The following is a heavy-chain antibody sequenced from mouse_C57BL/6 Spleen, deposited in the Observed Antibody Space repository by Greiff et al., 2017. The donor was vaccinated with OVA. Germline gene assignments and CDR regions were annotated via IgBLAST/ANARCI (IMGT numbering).Heavy chain of an antibody. V-gene: IGHV1-59*01. J-gene: IGHJ3*01. CDR3: ARYSNSPFAY. D-gene: IGHD2-5*01. CDR2: IDPSDSYT. Sequence: QVQLQPPGAELVRPGTSVKLSCKASGYTFTSYWMHWVKQRPGQGLEWIGVIDPSDSYTNYNQKFKGKATLTVDTSSSTAYMQLSSLTSEDSAVYYCARYSNSPFAYWGQGTLVTVSA. CDR1: GYTFTSYW.